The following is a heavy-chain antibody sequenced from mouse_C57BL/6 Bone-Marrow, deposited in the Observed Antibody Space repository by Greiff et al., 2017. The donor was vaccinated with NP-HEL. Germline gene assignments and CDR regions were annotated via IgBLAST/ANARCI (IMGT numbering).Heavy chain of an antibody. D-gene: IGHD2-3*01. CDR2: ISSGGDYI. V-gene: IGHV5-9-1*02. CDR3: TRDTLYGGYYVGSYYYAMDY. J-gene: IGHJ4*01. Sequence: EVQVVESGEGLVKPGGSLKLSCAASGFTFSSYAMSWVRQTPEKRLEWVAYISSGGDYIYYADTVKGRFTISRDNARNTPYLQLSSLKSEDTAMYYCTRDTLYGGYYVGSYYYAMDYWGQGTSVTVSS. CDR1: GFTFSSYA.